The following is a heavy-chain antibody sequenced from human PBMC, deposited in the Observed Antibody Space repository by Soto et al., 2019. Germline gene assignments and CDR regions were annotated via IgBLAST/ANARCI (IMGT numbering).Heavy chain of an antibody. V-gene: IGHV1-69*13. CDR2: IIPIFGTA. D-gene: IGHD3-10*01. CDR3: ASGSEDFEDFNWFDP. CDR1: GCTFSSYA. J-gene: IGHJ5*02. Sequence: GASVKVSCKASGCTFSSYAISCVRQAPGQGLEWMGGIIPIFGTANYAQKFQGRVTITADESTSTAYMELSSLRSEDTAVYYCASGSEDFEDFNWFDPWGQGTLVTVSS.